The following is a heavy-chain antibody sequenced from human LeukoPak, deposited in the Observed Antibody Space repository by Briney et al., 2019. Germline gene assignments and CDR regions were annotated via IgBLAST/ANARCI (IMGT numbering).Heavy chain of an antibody. CDR2: IYYSGST. CDR1: GGSISSGDYY. J-gene: IGHJ6*02. D-gene: IGHD3-22*01. V-gene: IGHV4-30-4*01. CDR3: ARGAYYYDSSGYYYGEMRYYGMDV. Sequence: PSETLSLTCTVSGGSISSGDYYWSWIRQPPGKGLEWIGYIYYSGSTYYNTSLKSRVTISVDTSKNQFSLKLSSVTAADTAVYYCARGAYYYDSSGYYYGEMRYYGMDVWGQGTTVTVSS.